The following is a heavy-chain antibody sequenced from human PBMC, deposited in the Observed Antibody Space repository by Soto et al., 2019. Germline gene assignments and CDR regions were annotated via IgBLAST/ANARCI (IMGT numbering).Heavy chain of an antibody. CDR3: ARAARSNWFDP. CDR2: IYYSGST. D-gene: IGHD6-6*01. V-gene: IGHV4-59*01. CDR1: GGSISSYY. Sequence: SETLSLTCTVSGGSISSYYWSWIRQPPGKGLEWIGYIYYSGSTNYNPSLKSRVTISVDTSKNQFSLKLSSVTAADTAVYYCARAARSNWFDPWGQGTLVTVPQ. J-gene: IGHJ5*02.